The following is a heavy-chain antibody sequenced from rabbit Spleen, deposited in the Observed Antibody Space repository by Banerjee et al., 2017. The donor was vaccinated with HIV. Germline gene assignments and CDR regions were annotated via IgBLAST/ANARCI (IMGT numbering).Heavy chain of an antibody. CDR3: ARNFDL. Sequence: EQLEESGGGLVKPEGSLTLTCKASGVSLNDKDVMCWVRQAPGKGLEWVGCINDGSGGPYYASWAKGRFTISKTSSTTVTLQMTSLTAADTATYFCARNFDLWGPGTLVTAS. CDR1: GVSLNDKDV. CDR2: INDGSGGP. V-gene: IGHV1S45*01. J-gene: IGHJ4*01.